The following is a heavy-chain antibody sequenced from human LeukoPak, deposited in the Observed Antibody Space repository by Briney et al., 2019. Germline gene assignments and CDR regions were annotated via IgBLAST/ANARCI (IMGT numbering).Heavy chain of an antibody. D-gene: IGHD3-22*01. CDR2: ISSSSSYI. J-gene: IGHJ4*02. CDR3: ARDLGGYYDSSGYWNY. V-gene: IGHV3-21*01. CDR1: GFTFSSYS. Sequence: PGGSLRLSCAASGFTFSSYSMNWVRRAPGKGLEWVSSISSSSSYIYYADSVKGRFTISRDNAKNSLYLQMNSLRAEDTAVYYCARDLGGYYDSSGYWNYWGQGTLVTVSS.